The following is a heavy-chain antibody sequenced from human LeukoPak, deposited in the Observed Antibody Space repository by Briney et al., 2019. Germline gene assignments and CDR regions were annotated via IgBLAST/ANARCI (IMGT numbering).Heavy chain of an antibody. D-gene: IGHD3-9*01. J-gene: IGHJ4*02. CDR3: ATKDDILTGYYFDY. Sequence: ASVKVSCKGSGYTLTELSMHWVRQAPGKGLERVGDFDPEAGETIYTQKFQGRVTMTEDTSTDTAYMELSSLRSEDTAVYYCATKDDILTGYYFDYWSQGALVTVSS. CDR1: GYTLTELS. V-gene: IGHV1-24*01. CDR2: FDPEAGET.